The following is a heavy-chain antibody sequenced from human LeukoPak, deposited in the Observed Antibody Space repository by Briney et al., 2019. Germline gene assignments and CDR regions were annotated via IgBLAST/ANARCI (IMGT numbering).Heavy chain of an antibody. CDR3: ARDLQRYYYDSSGSDFYDY. Sequence: PGGTLRLSCAASGFTFSSHGMSWVRQAPGKGLEWVSTISGSGDNTYYADSVKGRFTISRDNANNSLYLQMNSLRAEDTAVYYCARDLQRYYYDSSGSDFYDYWGQGTLVTVSS. J-gene: IGHJ4*02. CDR1: GFTFSSHG. D-gene: IGHD3-22*01. V-gene: IGHV3-23*01. CDR2: ISGSGDNT.